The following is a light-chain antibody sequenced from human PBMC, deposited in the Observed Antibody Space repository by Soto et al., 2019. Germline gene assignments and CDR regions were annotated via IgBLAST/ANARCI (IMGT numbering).Light chain of an antibody. CDR3: QQSYSTLSIT. Sequence: DIQMTQSPSSLSASVGDRVTITCRASESISRHLNWYQQKPGKAPKLLIYAASSLQNGVPSRFSGSGSGTDFTLTISNLQPEYFATYYCQQSYSTLSITFGQGTRLEIK. CDR1: ESISRH. J-gene: IGKJ5*01. V-gene: IGKV1-39*01. CDR2: AAS.